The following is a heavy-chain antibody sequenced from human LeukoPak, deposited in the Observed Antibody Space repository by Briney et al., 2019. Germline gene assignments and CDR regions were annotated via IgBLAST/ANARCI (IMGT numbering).Heavy chain of an antibody. V-gene: IGHV4-39*01. D-gene: IGHD3-3*01. CDR3: ARLTTIIDFDY. J-gene: IGHJ4*02. Sequence: SETLSLTCTVSGGSISSSSYYWGWIRQPPVKGLEWIGSIYYSGSTYYNPSLKSRVTISVDTSKNQFSLKLSSVTAADTAVYYCARLTTIIDFDYWGQGTLVTVSS. CDR2: IYYSGST. CDR1: GGSISSSSYY.